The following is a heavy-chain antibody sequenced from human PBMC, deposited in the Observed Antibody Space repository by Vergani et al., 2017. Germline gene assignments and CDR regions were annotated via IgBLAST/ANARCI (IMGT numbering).Heavy chain of an antibody. CDR2: IYYSGST. CDR1: GGSISSSSYY. J-gene: IGHJ4*02. V-gene: IGHV4-39*01. CDR3: ARVXPIGRYFDWPYFDY. D-gene: IGHD3-9*01. Sequence: QLQLQESGPGLVKPSETLSLTCTVSGGSISSSSYYWGWIRQPPGKGLEWIGSIYYSGSTYYNPSLKSRVTISVDTSKNQFSLKLSSVTAADTAVYYCARVXPIGRYFDWPYFDYWGQGTLVTVSS.